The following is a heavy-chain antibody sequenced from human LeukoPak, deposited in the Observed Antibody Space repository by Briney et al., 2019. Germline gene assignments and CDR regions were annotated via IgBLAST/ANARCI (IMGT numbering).Heavy chain of an antibody. J-gene: IGHJ6*03. CDR3: ARDWEMATTDYYYYYYMDV. Sequence: ASVTVSCKASGYTFTGYYMHWVRQAPGQGLEWMGWINPNSGGTNYAQKFQGRVTMTRDTSISTAYMELSRLRSDDTAVYYCARDWEMATTDYYYYYYMDVWGKGTTVTVSS. CDR2: INPNSGGT. V-gene: IGHV1-2*02. CDR1: GYTFTGYY. D-gene: IGHD5-24*01.